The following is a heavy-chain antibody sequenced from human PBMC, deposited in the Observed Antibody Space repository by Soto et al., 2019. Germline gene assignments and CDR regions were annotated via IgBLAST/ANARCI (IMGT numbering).Heavy chain of an antibody. CDR1: GYTFTSYW. CDR2: IYPSNSET. J-gene: IGHJ4*02. Sequence: KISCKASGYTFTSYWIGWVRQMRGKGLEWMGIIYPSNSETRFSPSFQGQVTLSADKSIFTAYLQWSSLKASDTAIYYCARQGYHYDTYSFGYWGQGTLATVSS. V-gene: IGHV5-51*01. CDR3: ARQGYHYDTYSFGY. D-gene: IGHD3-22*01.